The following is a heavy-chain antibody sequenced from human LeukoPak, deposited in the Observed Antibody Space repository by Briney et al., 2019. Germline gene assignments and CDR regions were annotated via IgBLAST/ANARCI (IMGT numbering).Heavy chain of an antibody. CDR3: AILDYGDYWVKRDY. V-gene: IGHV4-39*07. Sequence: SETLSLTCTVSGGSISSSSYYWGWIRQPPGKGLEWIGSIYYSGSTYYNPSLKSRVTISVDTSKNQFSLKLSSVTAADTAVYYCAILDYGDYWVKRDYWGQGTLVTVSS. J-gene: IGHJ4*02. CDR1: GGSISSSSYY. CDR2: IYYSGST. D-gene: IGHD4-17*01.